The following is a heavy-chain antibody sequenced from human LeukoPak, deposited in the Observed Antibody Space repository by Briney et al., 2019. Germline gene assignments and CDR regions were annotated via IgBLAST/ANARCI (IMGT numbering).Heavy chain of an antibody. Sequence: SETPSLTCTVSGGSITSYYWNWSRQPPGTGLEWIGYIYYSGSTNYSPSLKSRVTISVDTSKNQFSLKLSSVTAADTAVYYCAAPRDGYNLGYWGRGTLVTVSS. CDR2: IYYSGST. V-gene: IGHV4-59*08. CDR3: AAPRDGYNLGY. D-gene: IGHD5-24*01. CDR1: GGSITSYY. J-gene: IGHJ4*02.